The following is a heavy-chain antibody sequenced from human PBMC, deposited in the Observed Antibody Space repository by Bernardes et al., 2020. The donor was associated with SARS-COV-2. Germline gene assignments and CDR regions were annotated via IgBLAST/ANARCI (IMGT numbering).Heavy chain of an antibody. CDR3: ARDNAGSGWVY. J-gene: IGHJ4*02. Sequence: GSLRLSCAASGFSFSTYWMSWVRQAPGKGPEWVANTNQDGTEKHYVDSVKGRFTISRDNAKDSLYLQMNSLRAEDTAVYYCARDNAGSGWVYWGQGTLVIGSS. CDR1: GFSFSTYW. D-gene: IGHD6-19*01. V-gene: IGHV3-7*04. CDR2: TNQDGTEK.